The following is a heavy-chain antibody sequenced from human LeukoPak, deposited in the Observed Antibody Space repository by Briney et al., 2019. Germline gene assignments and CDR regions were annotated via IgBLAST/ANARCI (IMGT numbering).Heavy chain of an antibody. CDR3: ARHYYDSSGYYYWSVYYYGMDV. Sequence: SETLSLTCAVYGGSFSGYYWSWIRQPPGKGLEWIGEINHSGSTNYNPSLKSRVTISVDTSKNQFSLKLSSVTAADTAVYYCARHYYDSSGYYYWSVYYYGMDVWGQGTTVTVSS. CDR1: GGSFSGYY. D-gene: IGHD3-22*01. J-gene: IGHJ6*02. CDR2: INHSGST. V-gene: IGHV4-34*01.